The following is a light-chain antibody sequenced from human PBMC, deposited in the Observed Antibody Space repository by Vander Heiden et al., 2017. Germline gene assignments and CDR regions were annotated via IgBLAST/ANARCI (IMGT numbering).Light chain of an antibody. J-gene: IGKJ2*01. V-gene: IGKV4-1*01. CDR3: QQEDSPPHT. CDR2: WAS. CDR1: QSVFYGSNNKNY. Sequence: DIVMTQSPDSLAVSLGERATINCKSSQSVFYGSNNKNYLAWYQQKAGQPPTLLIYWASTRESGVPDRFSGSGSETDFTLTISSLQAEDEAVYYCQQEDSPPHTFGQGTKLEIK.